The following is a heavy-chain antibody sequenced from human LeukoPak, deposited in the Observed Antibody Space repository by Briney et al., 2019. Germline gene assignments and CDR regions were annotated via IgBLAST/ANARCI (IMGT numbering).Heavy chain of an antibody. CDR1: GFTFSSYW. J-gene: IGHJ3*02. CDR3: AREGLGRAFDI. D-gene: IGHD7-27*01. Sequence: PGGSLRLSCAASGFTFSSYWMHWVRQAPGKGLVWVSRINSDGSSTSYADSVKGRFTISRDNAKNALYLQMNSLRAEDTAVYYCAREGLGRAFDIWGQGTMVTVSS. V-gene: IGHV3-74*01. CDR2: INSDGSST.